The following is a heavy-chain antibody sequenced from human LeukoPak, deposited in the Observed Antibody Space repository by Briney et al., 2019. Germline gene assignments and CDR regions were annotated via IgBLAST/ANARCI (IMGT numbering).Heavy chain of an antibody. CDR1: GFTFSSYS. CDR2: ISSSSRYI. J-gene: IGHJ4*02. Sequence: GGSLRLSCAASGFTFSSYSMNWVRQAPGKGLEWVSSISSSSRYIYYADSVKGRFTISRDNAKNSLYLQMNSLRAEDTAVYYCASSTSSDYYDNGVSFVYWGQGTLVTASS. V-gene: IGHV3-21*01. D-gene: IGHD3-22*01. CDR3: ASSTSSDYYDNGVSFVY.